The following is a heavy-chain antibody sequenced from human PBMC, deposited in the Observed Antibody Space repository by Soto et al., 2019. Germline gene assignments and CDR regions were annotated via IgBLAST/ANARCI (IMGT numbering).Heavy chain of an antibody. CDR2: IWYDGSNK. Sequence: GGSLRLSCAASGFTLSSYGMHWVRQAPGKGLEWVAVIWYDGSNKYYADSVKGRFTISRDNSKNTLYLQMNSLRAEDTAVYYCARDLNYDSSENWFDPWGQGTLVTVSS. J-gene: IGHJ5*02. CDR3: ARDLNYDSSENWFDP. V-gene: IGHV3-33*01. CDR1: GFTLSSYG. D-gene: IGHD3-22*01.